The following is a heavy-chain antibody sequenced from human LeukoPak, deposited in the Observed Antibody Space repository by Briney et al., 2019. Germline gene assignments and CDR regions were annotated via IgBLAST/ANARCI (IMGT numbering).Heavy chain of an antibody. CDR3: ARQGSFYYYYYMDV. Sequence: SETLSLTCSVSGDSVNSNTYYWGWIRQSPGRGLEWIGNVYYSGTTYYNPSLESRVTISADTSRNQFSLRLNSVTVADTAIYYCARQGSFYYYYYMDVWGKGTTVTVSS. V-gene: IGHV4-39*01. CDR1: GDSVNSNTYY. J-gene: IGHJ6*03. D-gene: IGHD3-10*01. CDR2: VYYSGTT.